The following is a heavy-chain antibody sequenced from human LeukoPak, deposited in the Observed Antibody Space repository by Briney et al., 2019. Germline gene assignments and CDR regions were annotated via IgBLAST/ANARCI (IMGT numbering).Heavy chain of an antibody. CDR1: GYTFTGYY. V-gene: IGHV1-2*02. CDR2: INPNSGGT. J-gene: IGHJ6*02. D-gene: IGHD1-26*01. CDR3: ARAPGAHYYYGMDV. Sequence: EASVKVSCKASGYTFTGYYMHWVRQAPGQGLEWMGWINPNSGGTNYAQKFQGRVTMTRDTSISTAYMELSRLRSDHTAVYYCARAPGAHYYYGMDVWGQGTTVTVSS.